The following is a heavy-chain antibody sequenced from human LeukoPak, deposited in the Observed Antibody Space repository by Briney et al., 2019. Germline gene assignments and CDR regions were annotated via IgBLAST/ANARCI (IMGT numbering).Heavy chain of an antibody. CDR1: GFTFSRYV. J-gene: IGHJ4*02. CDR3: ARDGHISYYDSSGPFDY. D-gene: IGHD3-22*01. V-gene: IGHV3-33*01. CDR2: IWYDGSNK. Sequence: GGSLRLSCAASGFTFSRYVMHWVRQAPGKGLEWVAVIWYDGSNKYYADSVKGRFTISRDNSKDTLYLQMNSLRAEDTAVYYCARDGHISYYDSSGPFDYWGQGTLVTVSS.